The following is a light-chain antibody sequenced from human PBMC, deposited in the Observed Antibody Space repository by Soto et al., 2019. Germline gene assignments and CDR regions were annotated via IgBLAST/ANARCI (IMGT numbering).Light chain of an antibody. CDR3: SSYAGSSTWV. J-gene: IGLJ3*02. Sequence: QSVPTQPPSASGSPGQSATISCTGTSSDVGGYNYVSWYQQYPGKAPKLMIYEVSKRPSGVPDRFSGSKSGNPASLTVSGLQAEDEADYYCSSYAGSSTWVFGGGTKLTVL. CDR1: SSDVGGYNY. CDR2: EVS. V-gene: IGLV2-8*01.